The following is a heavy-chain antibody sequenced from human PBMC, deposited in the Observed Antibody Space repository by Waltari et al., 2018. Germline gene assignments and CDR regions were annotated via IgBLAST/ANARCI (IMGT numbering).Heavy chain of an antibody. CDR1: GGSFSGYS. CDR3: ASGYYDFWSGYLPH. V-gene: IGHV4-34*01. Sequence: QVQLQQWGAGLLKPSETLSLTCAVYGGSFSGYSWSWIRQPPGKGLEWIGEINHSGSTNYNPSLKSRVTISVDTSKNQFSLKLSSVTAADTAVYYCASGYYDFWSGYLPHWGQGTLVTVSS. CDR2: INHSGST. J-gene: IGHJ4*02. D-gene: IGHD3-3*01.